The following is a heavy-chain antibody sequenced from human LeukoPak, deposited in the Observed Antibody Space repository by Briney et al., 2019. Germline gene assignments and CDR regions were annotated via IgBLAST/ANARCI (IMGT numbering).Heavy chain of an antibody. J-gene: IGHJ4*02. Sequence: SETLSLTCAVSGGSLRSGSYSWSWIRQPPGKGLEWIGYIYPRGSTYYNPSLKSRVILSLDKSANQFSLNLSSVTAADTAVYYCARFSPRAMGNYLDFWGQGTLVTVSS. CDR1: GGSLRSGSYS. V-gene: IGHV4-30-2*01. D-gene: IGHD7-27*01. CDR3: ARFSPRAMGNYLDF. CDR2: IYPRGST.